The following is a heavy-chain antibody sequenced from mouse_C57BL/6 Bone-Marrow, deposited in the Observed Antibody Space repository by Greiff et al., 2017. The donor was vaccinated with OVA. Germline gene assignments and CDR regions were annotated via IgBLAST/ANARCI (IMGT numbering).Heavy chain of an antibody. J-gene: IGHJ2*01. D-gene: IGHD3-3*01. CDR1: GFNIKDDY. CDR3: TAVWGVDY. V-gene: IGHV14-4*01. Sequence: EVQLQQSGAELVRPGASVKLSCTASGFNIKDDYMHWVKQRPEQGLEWIGWIDPENGDTEYASKFQGKATITADTSSNTAYLQLSSLTSEDTAVYYCTAVWGVDYWGQGTTLTVSS. CDR2: IDPENGDT.